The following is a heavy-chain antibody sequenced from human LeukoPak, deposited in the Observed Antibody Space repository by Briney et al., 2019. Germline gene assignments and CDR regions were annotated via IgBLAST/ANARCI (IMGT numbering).Heavy chain of an antibody. D-gene: IGHD3-22*01. CDR2: IYYSGST. J-gene: IGHJ5*02. CDR1: GGSISSYY. CDR3: ARVVDRYYDSSGYPQPNWFDP. Sequence: SETLSLTCTVSGGSISSYYWSWIRQPPGKGLEWIGYIYYSGSTNYNPSLKSRVTISVDTSKNQFSLKLNSVTAADTAVYYCARVVDRYYDSSGYPQPNWFDPWGQGTLVTVSS. V-gene: IGHV4-59*01.